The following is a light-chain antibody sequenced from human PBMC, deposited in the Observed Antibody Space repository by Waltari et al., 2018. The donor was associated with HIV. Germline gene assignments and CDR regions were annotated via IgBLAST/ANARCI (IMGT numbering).Light chain of an antibody. CDR1: VFVNLY. CDR2: GSS. Sequence: DVQLTQSPSFLSASVGDSVTITCRTSVFVNLYLNWYQQRPGEAPKLLIYGSSILQSGVPSRFSGRVSGTNFVLTISGLRPEDSATYYCQQTFAMPLSFGAGTKVEI. V-gene: IGKV1-39*01. CDR3: QQTFAMPLS. J-gene: IGKJ4*01.